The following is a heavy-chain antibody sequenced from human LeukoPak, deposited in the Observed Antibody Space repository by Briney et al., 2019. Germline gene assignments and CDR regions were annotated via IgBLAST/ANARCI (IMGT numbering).Heavy chain of an antibody. CDR1: GFAVSSNY. Sequence: GGSLRLSCAASGFAVSSNYMSWVRQAPGKGLEWVSVIYSGGSTYYADSVKGRFTISRDNSKNTLYLQMNSLRAEDTAVYYCARRLYEDAFDIWGQGTMVTVSS. D-gene: IGHD3-16*01. CDR2: IYSGGST. J-gene: IGHJ3*02. V-gene: IGHV3-53*01. CDR3: ARRLYEDAFDI.